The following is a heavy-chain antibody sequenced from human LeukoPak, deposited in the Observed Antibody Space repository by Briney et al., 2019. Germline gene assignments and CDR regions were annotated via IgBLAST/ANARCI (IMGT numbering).Heavy chain of an antibody. CDR3: ARAPHRNYDFWSGYYTGGFDY. D-gene: IGHD3-3*01. Sequence: ASVKVSCKASGYTFTGYYTHWVRQAPGQGLEWMGWINPNSGGTNYAQKFQGRVTMTRDTSISTAYMELSRLRSDDTAVYYCARAPHRNYDFWSGYYTGGFDYWGQGTLVTVSS. V-gene: IGHV1-2*02. CDR1: GYTFTGYY. J-gene: IGHJ4*02. CDR2: INPNSGGT.